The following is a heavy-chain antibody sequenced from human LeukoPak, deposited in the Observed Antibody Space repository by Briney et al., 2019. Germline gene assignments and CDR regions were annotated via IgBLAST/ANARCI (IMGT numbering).Heavy chain of an antibody. J-gene: IGHJ6*03. D-gene: IGHD3-10*01. V-gene: IGHV3-30*18. Sequence: GGSLRLSCAGYGFTFSAYGIHWVRQAPGKGLEWVAVISYDGSNKYYADFVQGRFSISRDNSKNTLYLQMNSLRAEDTAVYYCAKDMGPYFYGSGNYYGIYMDVWGKGTTVTVSS. CDR2: ISYDGSNK. CDR1: GFTFSAYG. CDR3: AKDMGPYFYGSGNYYGIYMDV.